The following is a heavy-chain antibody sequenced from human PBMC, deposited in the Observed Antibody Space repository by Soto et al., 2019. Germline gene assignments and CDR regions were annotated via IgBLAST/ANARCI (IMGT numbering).Heavy chain of an antibody. J-gene: IGHJ4*02. CDR1: GNCISSGYY. CDR2: IYHSGST. CDR3: ARYNDYPQGLDTQ. Sequence: PSETMSLTCAVSGNCISSGYYWGWPRQHPGKGLERIGSIYHSGSTYYNSSLKSRVTTATDTSINHFSLKLGFVTAASPPEEYCARYNDYPQGLDTQWAQGTLVTVSA. V-gene: IGHV4-38-2*01. D-gene: IGHD3-16*01.